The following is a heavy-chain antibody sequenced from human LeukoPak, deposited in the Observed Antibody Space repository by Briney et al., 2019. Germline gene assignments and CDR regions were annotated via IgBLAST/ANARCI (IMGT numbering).Heavy chain of an antibody. J-gene: IGHJ4*02. D-gene: IGHD1-26*01. V-gene: IGHV4-34*01. CDR3: ARGGSGSYYLDY. CDR1: GGSFSGYY. CDR2: INHSGST. Sequence: PSETLSLTCGVYGGSFSGYYWSWIRQPPGKGLEWIGEINHSGSTNYNPSLKSRVTISVNTSKNHFSLKLSSVTAADTAVYYCARGGSGSYYLDYWGQGTLVTVSS.